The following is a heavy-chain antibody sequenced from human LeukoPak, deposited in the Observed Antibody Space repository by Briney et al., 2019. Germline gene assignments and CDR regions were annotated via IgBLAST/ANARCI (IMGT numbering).Heavy chain of an antibody. CDR3: ARDQLETGYNAFDI. V-gene: IGHV4-59*01. CDR2: IYYSGST. CDR1: GGSISSYY. D-gene: IGHD2-2*02. Sequence: SETLSLTCTVSGGSISSYYWSWIRKPPGKGLEWIGYIYYSGSTNYNPSLKSRVTISVDTSKNQFSLKLSSVTAADTAVYYCARDQLETGYNAFDIWGQGTMVTVSS. J-gene: IGHJ3*02.